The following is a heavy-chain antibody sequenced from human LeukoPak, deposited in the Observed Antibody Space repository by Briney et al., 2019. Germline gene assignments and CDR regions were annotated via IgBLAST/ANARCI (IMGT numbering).Heavy chain of an antibody. V-gene: IGHV3-66*01. CDR2: IYSGGST. J-gene: IGHJ5*02. Sequence: PGGSLRLSCAASGFTFSSYAMSWVHQAPGKGLEWVSVIYSGGSTYYADSVKGRFTISRDNSKNTLYLQMNSLRAEDTAVYYCARGTHYYDSSVLYNWFDPWGQGTLVTVSS. CDR3: ARGTHYYDSSVLYNWFDP. CDR1: GFTFSSYA. D-gene: IGHD3-22*01.